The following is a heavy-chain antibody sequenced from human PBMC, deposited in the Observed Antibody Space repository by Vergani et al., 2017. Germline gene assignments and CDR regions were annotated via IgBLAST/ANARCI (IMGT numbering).Heavy chain of an antibody. V-gene: IGHV1-69*04. Sequence: QVQLVQSGAEVKKPGSSVKVSCKASGGTFSSYAISWVRQAPGQGLEWMGRIIPILGIANYAQKFQGRVTITADKSTSTAYMELSSLRSEDTAVYYCASVRSLMGGVPAAMGGGVDDGGEGRLVTVSA. CDR2: IIPILGIA. CDR1: GGTFSSYA. D-gene: IGHD2-2*01. CDR3: ASVRSLMGGVPAAMGGGVDD. J-gene: IGHJ4*02.